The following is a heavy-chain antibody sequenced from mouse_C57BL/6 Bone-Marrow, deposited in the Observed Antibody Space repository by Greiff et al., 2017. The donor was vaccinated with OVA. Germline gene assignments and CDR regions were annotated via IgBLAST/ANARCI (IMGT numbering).Heavy chain of an antibody. V-gene: IGHV1-52*01. J-gene: IGHJ3*01. CDR2: IDPSDSET. CDR1: GYTFTSYW. D-gene: IGHD2-5*01. Sequence: QVQLQQPGAELVRPGSSVKLSCKASGYTFTSYWMHLVKQRPIQGLEWIGNIDPSDSETHYNQKFKDKATLTVDKSSSTAYRQLSSLTSEDSAVYYCARSAYYSNYGGFAYWGQGTLVTVSA. CDR3: ARSAYYSNYGGFAY.